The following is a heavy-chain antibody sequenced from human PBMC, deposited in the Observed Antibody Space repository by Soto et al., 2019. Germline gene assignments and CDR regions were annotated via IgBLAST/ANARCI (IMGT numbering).Heavy chain of an antibody. CDR1: GGSFSGYY. CDR3: ARGDIVVVPAAISPNYFDY. Sequence: SETLSLTCAVYGGSFSGYYWSWIRQPPGKGLEWIGEINHSGSTNYNPSLKSRVTISVDTSKNQFSLKLSSVTAADTAVYYCARGDIVVVPAAISPNYFDYWGQGTLVTVSS. V-gene: IGHV4-34*01. D-gene: IGHD2-2*02. J-gene: IGHJ4*02. CDR2: INHSGST.